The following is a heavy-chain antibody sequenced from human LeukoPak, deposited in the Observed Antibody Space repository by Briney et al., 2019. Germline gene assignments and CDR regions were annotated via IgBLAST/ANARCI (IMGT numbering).Heavy chain of an antibody. CDR3: AKDLETVTYYFDY. D-gene: IGHD4-17*01. CDR2: ISGSVATT. V-gene: IGHV3-23*01. CDR1: GFSFSKYA. Sequence: GGSLRLSCAASGFSFSKYAMSWVRQAPGKGLEWVSAISGSVATTYYAESAKGRFTISRDNSKNTLYLQMNSLRAEDTAVYYCAKDLETVTYYFDYWGQGTLVTVSS. J-gene: IGHJ4*02.